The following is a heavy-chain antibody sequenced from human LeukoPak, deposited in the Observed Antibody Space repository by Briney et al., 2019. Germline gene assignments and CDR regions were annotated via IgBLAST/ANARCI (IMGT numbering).Heavy chain of an antibody. J-gene: IGHJ4*02. CDR2: IEQDGGEK. CDR3: ARGWNYAFRFDN. V-gene: IGHV3-7*01. CDR1: GFIFSDYW. D-gene: IGHD1-7*01. Sequence: GGSLRLSCAASGFIFSDYWMTWVRQAPGKGLEWVAHIEQDGGEKYFVDSVKGRFTISRDNAKNLVYLQMSSLRAEDTAVYYCARGWNYAFRFDNWGQGTLVTVST.